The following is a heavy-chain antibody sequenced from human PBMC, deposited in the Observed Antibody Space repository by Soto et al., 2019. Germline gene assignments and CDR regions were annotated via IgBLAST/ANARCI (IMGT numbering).Heavy chain of an antibody. CDR2: ISYDGSNE. V-gene: IGHV3-30-3*01. CDR1: GFTFHSFT. CDR3: ARDPRETTYYLDY. D-gene: IGHD1-1*01. J-gene: IGHJ4*02. Sequence: GGSLRLSCTASGFTFHSFTMHWVRQTPGKGLEWVALISYDGSNEYYADSVKGRFTISRDSSKSTLYLQMNSLRTDDTALYYCARDPRETTYYLDYWGQGTLVTVSS.